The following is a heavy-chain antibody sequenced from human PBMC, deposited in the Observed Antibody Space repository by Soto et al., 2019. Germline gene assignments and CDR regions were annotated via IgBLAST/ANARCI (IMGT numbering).Heavy chain of an antibody. CDR2: ISGYNGDT. D-gene: IGHD2-8*01. CDR3: AKNGQPPYFYYGLDV. CDR1: GYTFTRYG. J-gene: IGHJ6*02. Sequence: QGHLVQSGAEVKKPGTSVKVSCKASGYTFTRYGISWVRQAPGQGLEWMGWISGYNGDTNYAQNLQGRVTMTIDKSTRTAYMEPRSLTSDDTAVYYCAKNGQPPYFYYGLDVWGQGTTVTVSS. V-gene: IGHV1-18*01.